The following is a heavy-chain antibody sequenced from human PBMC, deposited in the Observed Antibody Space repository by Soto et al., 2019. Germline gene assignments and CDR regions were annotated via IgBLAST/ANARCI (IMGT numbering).Heavy chain of an antibody. Sequence: PWGSRRLSCAASGFTFSNAWMSWVRQDPGKGLEWVGRIKSKTDGGTTDYAAPVKGRLTISRDDSKNTLYLQMNSLKTEDTAVYYCTTDVSYDFCSGNPGHFEYWGQGNMVNVSA. D-gene: IGHD3-3*01. CDR2: IKSKTDGGTT. CDR1: GFTFSNAW. CDR3: TTDVSYDFCSGNPGHFEY. J-gene: IGHJ4*01. V-gene: IGHV3-15*01.